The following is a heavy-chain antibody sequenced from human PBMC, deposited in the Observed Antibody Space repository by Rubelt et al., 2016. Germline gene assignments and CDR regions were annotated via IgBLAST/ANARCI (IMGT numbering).Heavy chain of an antibody. CDR2: ISDSGST. CDR3: ARLDKAAADYYYYGMDV. D-gene: IGHD6-13*01. CDR1: SGSISSYY. Sequence: QVQLQESGPGLVKPSETLSLTCTVSSGSISSYYWSWIRQPPGKGLEWIGYISDSGSTDYNPSLKSRLAISEDTSKTQFSWKLSCVTAADTAVYYCARLDKAAADYYYYGMDVWGQGTTVTVSS. V-gene: IGHV4-59*08. J-gene: IGHJ6*02.